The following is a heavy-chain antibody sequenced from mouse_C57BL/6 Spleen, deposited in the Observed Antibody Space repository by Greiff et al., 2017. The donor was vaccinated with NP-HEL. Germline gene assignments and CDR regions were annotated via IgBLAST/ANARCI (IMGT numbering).Heavy chain of an antibody. CDR2: IYPGSGNT. CDR1: GYSFTSYY. Sequence: QVQLKQSGPELVKPGASVKISCKASGYSFTSYYIHWVKQRPGQGLEWIGWIYPGSGNTKYNEKFKGKATLTADTSSSTAYMQLSSLTSEDSAVYYCARGGGSSYFDYWGQGTTLTVSS. J-gene: IGHJ2*01. D-gene: IGHD1-1*01. V-gene: IGHV1-66*01. CDR3: ARGGGSSYFDY.